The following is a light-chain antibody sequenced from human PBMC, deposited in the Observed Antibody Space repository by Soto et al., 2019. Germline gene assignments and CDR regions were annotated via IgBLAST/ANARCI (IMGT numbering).Light chain of an antibody. CDR1: SSNIGSNT. V-gene: IGLV1-44*01. Sequence: QYVLTQPPSASGTPGQRVTISWSGSSSNIGSNTVNWYQQLPGTAPKLLIYSNNQRPSGVPDRFSGSKSGTSASLAISGLQSEDEADYYCAAWDDSLNGHVFGTGTKLTVL. J-gene: IGLJ1*01. CDR3: AAWDDSLNGHV. CDR2: SNN.